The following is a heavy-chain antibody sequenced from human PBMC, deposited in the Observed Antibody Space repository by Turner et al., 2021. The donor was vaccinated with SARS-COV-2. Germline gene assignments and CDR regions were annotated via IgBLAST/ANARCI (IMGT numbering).Heavy chain of an antibody. CDR1: GLSFSSYA. CDR3: AKGPDIVATIWGTLFSGTFDY. Sequence: EVQLLESGGGLVQPGGSLRLSCAASGLSFSSYAMSWVRQAPGKGLEWVSAIRGSGGSTSYADSVKGRFTISRDNSKNTLYLQMNSLRAEDTAVYYCAKGPDIVATIWGTLFSGTFDYWGQGTLVTVSS. CDR2: IRGSGGST. V-gene: IGHV3-23*01. D-gene: IGHD5-12*01. J-gene: IGHJ4*02.